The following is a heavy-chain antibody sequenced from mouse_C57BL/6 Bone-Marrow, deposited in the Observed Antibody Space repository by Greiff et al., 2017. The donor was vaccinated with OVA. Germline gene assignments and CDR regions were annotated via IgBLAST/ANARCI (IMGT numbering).Heavy chain of an antibody. Sequence: EVKLQESGPGLAKPSQTLSLTCSVTGYSITSDYWNWIRKFPGNKLEYMGYISYSGSTYYNPSLKSRISITRDTSKNQYYLQLNSVTTEDTATYYGARSLYYDYDNYAMDYWGQGTSVTVSS. CDR1: GYSITSDY. CDR2: ISYSGST. J-gene: IGHJ4*01. CDR3: ARSLYYDYDNYAMDY. D-gene: IGHD2-4*01. V-gene: IGHV3-8*01.